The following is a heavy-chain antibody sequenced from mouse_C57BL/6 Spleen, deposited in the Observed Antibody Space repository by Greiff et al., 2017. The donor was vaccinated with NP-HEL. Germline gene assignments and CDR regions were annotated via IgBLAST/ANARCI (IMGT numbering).Heavy chain of an antibody. J-gene: IGHJ3*01. D-gene: IGHD2-5*01. CDR1: GYAFSSYW. Sequence: VQLQQSGAELVKPGASVKISCKASGYAFSSYWMNWVKQRPGKGLEWIGQIYPGDGDTNYNGKFKGKATLTADKSSSTAYMQLSSLTSEDSAVYFCARKDYSNSAWFAYWGQGTLVTVSA. CDR2: IYPGDGDT. V-gene: IGHV1-80*01. CDR3: ARKDYSNSAWFAY.